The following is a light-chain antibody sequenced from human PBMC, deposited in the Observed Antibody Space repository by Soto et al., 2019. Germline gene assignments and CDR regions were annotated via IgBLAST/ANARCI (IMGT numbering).Light chain of an antibody. V-gene: IGKV3-15*01. CDR2: GAS. J-gene: IGKJ5*01. Sequence: LVMTQSPATLSVSPGERATLSCRASQSVSSNLAWYQQKPGQAPRLLIYGASTRATGIPARFSGSGSGTEFTLTISSLQSEDFAVYYCQQYNNWLTFGQGTRLEI. CDR1: QSVSSN. CDR3: QQYNNWLT.